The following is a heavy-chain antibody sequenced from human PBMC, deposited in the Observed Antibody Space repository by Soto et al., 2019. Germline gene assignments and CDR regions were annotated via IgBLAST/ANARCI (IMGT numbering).Heavy chain of an antibody. Sequence: PGGSLRLSCAASGCAFSSHGIHWVRQAPGKGLEWVAFISYDGSNKYYADSVKGRFTISRDNSKNTLYLQMNSLRAEDTAVYYCAKDIRRYCSGGSCLDVVDYWGQGTLVTVSS. CDR3: AKDIRRYCSGGSCLDVVDY. CDR1: GCAFSSHG. J-gene: IGHJ4*02. V-gene: IGHV3-30*18. CDR2: ISYDGSNK. D-gene: IGHD2-15*01.